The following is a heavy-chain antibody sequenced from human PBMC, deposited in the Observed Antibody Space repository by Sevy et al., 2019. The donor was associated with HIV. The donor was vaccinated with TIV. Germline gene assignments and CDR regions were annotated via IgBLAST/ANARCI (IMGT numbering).Heavy chain of an antibody. D-gene: IGHD4-4*01. J-gene: IGHJ6*02. CDR1: GFTFSSYA. Sequence: GGSLRLSCAASGFTFSSYAMHWVRQAPGKGLEWVAVISYVGSNKYYADSVKGRFTISRDNSKNTLYLQMNSLRAEDTAVYYCARGPYSKFGMDVWGQGTTVTVSS. V-gene: IGHV3-30*04. CDR2: ISYVGSNK. CDR3: ARGPYSKFGMDV.